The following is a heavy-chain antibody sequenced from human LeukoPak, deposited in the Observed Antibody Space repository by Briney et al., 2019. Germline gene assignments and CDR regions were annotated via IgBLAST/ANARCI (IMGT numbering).Heavy chain of an antibody. CDR3: VKDSVVVAGLVNYFDY. Sequence: GGSLRLSCAASGFTFSSYAMSWVRQAPGKGLEWVSAISGGVGTTYYADSVKGRFTISRDNSKNTLYLQMKGLRAEDTAVYYCVKDSVVVAGLVNYFDYWGQGTLVTVSS. CDR2: ISGGVGTT. V-gene: IGHV3-23*01. D-gene: IGHD6-19*01. CDR1: GFTFSSYA. J-gene: IGHJ4*02.